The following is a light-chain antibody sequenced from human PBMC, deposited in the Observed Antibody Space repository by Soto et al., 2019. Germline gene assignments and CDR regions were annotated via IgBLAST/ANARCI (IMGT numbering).Light chain of an antibody. CDR1: SSDVGAYNY. J-gene: IGLJ2*01. Sequence: QSALTQPASVSGSPGQSITISCTGTSSDVGAYNYVSWYQQHPGKAPKLMIFEVSDRPSGVSNRFSGSKSDNTASLTISGLQAEDEADYYCSSYTSSNTLVFGGGTKVTVL. V-gene: IGLV2-14*01. CDR3: SSYTSSNTLV. CDR2: EVS.